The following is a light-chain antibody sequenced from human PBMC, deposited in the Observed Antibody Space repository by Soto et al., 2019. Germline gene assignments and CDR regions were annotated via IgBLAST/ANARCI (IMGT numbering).Light chain of an antibody. CDR1: SSDVGGYNY. CDR2: EVS. J-gene: IGLJ3*02. Sequence: QSALTQPPSASGSPGQSVTISCTGTSSDVGGYNYVSWYQQHPGKAPKLMIYEVSKRPSGVPDRFSGSKSGNTASLTVSGLQAVDEADYYCSSYAGSNNGVFGGGTQLTVL. V-gene: IGLV2-8*01. CDR3: SSYAGSNNGV.